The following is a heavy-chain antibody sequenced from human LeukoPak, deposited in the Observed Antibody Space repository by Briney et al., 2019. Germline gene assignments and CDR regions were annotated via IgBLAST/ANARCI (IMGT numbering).Heavy chain of an antibody. CDR1: GFTFSGYA. J-gene: IGHJ4*02. D-gene: IGHD5-18*01. V-gene: IGHV3-23*01. CDR2: ISGSGDST. Sequence: GGSLRLSCAASGFTFSGYAMNWVRQAPGKGLDWVSTISGSGDSTYYADSVKGRFTISRDNSKNTLFLQMNSLRAEDTALYYCAKKRGHTYGDFDYWGQGTLVTVSS. CDR3: AKKRGHTYGDFDY.